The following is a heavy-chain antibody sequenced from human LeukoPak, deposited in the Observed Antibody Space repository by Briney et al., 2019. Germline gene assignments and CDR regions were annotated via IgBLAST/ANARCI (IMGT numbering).Heavy chain of an antibody. CDR2: INPKSGGT. D-gene: IGHD5-24*01. V-gene: IGHV1-2*02. Sequence: GASVRVSCMASGYTFTHYYMHWVRQAPGQGREWMGGINPKSGGTNYAQKFQGRVTMTTDKSISTAYMELSRLRSADTAVYYCAREKSGLQSTLDYCGQGTLVTVSS. J-gene: IGHJ4*02. CDR1: GYTFTHYY. CDR3: AREKSGLQSTLDY.